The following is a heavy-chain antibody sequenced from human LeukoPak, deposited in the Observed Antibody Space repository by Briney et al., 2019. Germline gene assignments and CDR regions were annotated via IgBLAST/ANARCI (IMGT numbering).Heavy chain of an antibody. CDR1: GFTFSSYN. V-gene: IGHV3-30-3*01. J-gene: IGHJ3*02. CDR3: GRDTVGYGGAFDI. D-gene: IGHD5-18*01. CDR2: ISYDGSNK. Sequence: GVSVRLSCVASGFTFSSYNMHWVRQAPGKGLEWVAVISYDGSNKYYADSVKGRSTISRDNSKNTLYLQVNSLRPEDTAVYYCGRDTVGYGGAFDIWGQGTMVTVSS.